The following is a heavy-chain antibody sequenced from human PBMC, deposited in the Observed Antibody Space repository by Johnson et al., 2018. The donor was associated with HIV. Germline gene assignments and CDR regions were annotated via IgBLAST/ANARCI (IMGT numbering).Heavy chain of an antibody. Sequence: QVQLVESRGVLVQPGGSLRLSCAASGFTVSSNEMSWVRQAPGKGLEWVAVISYDGSNKYYADSVKGRFTISRDNSKNTLYLQMNSLRAEDTAVYYCAKLLLEMATIQAFDIWGQGTMVTVSS. CDR1: GFTVSSNE. V-gene: IGHV3-30*18. CDR2: ISYDGSNK. J-gene: IGHJ3*02. D-gene: IGHD5-24*01. CDR3: AKLLLEMATIQAFDI.